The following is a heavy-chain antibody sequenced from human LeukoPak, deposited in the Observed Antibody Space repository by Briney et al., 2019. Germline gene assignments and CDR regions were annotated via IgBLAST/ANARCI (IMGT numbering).Heavy chain of an antibody. Sequence: GGSLRLSCAASGFILSNYWMSWVRQAPGKGLEWVANINQGESEKYYVGSVKGRFAISRDNAKNSLYLQMNSLGAEDTAVYYCARYGNGAWLAHYSFEIWGQGTMVTVSS. J-gene: IGHJ3*02. CDR2: INQGESEK. D-gene: IGHD6-19*01. CDR3: ARYGNGAWLAHYSFEI. CDR1: GFILSNYW. V-gene: IGHV3-7*01.